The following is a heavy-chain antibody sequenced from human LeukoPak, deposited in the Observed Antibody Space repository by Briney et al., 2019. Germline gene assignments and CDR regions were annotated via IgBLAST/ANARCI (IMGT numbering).Heavy chain of an antibody. CDR3: AKDSGYSSSSYDY. V-gene: IGHV3-33*06. CDR2: IWYDGSNK. CDR1: GFTFSSYG. D-gene: IGHD6-6*01. Sequence: PGGSLRLSCAASGFTFSSYGMHWVRQAPGKGLEWVAVIWYDGSNKYYADSVKGRFTISRDNSKNTLYLQMNSLRAEDTAVYYCAKDSGYSSSSYDYWGQGTLVTVSS. J-gene: IGHJ4*02.